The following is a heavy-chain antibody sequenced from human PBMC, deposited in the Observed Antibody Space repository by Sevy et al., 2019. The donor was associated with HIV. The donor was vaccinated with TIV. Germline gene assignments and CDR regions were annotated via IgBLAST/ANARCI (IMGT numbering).Heavy chain of an antibody. CDR2: MSNTGATI. CDR3: ASQRGGYERLYYFDY. CDR1: GFSFSIYS. J-gene: IGHJ4*02. V-gene: IGHV3-48*01. D-gene: IGHD5-12*01. Sequence: GGSLRLSCAASGFSFSIYSMNWVRQAPGRGLECVSYMSNTGATIHYADSVKGRFTISRDNARNSLYLQMNSLRAEDTAVYYCASQRGGYERLYYFDYWGQGTLVTVSS.